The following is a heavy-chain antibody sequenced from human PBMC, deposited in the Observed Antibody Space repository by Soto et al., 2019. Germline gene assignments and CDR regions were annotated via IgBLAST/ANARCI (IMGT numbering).Heavy chain of an antibody. D-gene: IGHD6-19*01. Sequence: EVQLLESGGGLVQPGRSLRLSCAASGFTFSNYAMNWVRQAPGKGLEWVSAMSGNGGSTYYADSVKGRFTISRDNSKNTLYLQMNSLRVEDTAVFYCAKAGFSSGWSPSYFDYWGQGTLVTVSS. CDR2: MSGNGGST. CDR1: GFTFSNYA. J-gene: IGHJ4*02. CDR3: AKAGFSSGWSPSYFDY. V-gene: IGHV3-23*01.